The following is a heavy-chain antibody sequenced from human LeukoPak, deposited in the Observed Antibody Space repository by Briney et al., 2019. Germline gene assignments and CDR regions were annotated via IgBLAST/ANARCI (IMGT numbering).Heavy chain of an antibody. CDR2: VYYSGGT. Sequence: SETLSLTCTVSGGSISTYYWSWIRQPPGKGLEWIGYVYYSGGTNYNPSLKSRVTMSVDTSKNQFSLKLRSVTAADTAVYYCARDPSGSFFNWFDPWGQGTLATVSS. CDR1: GGSISTYY. CDR3: ARDPSGSFFNWFDP. D-gene: IGHD1-26*01. J-gene: IGHJ5*02. V-gene: IGHV4-59*01.